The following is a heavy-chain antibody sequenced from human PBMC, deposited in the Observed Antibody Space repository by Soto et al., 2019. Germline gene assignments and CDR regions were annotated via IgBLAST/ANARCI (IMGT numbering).Heavy chain of an antibody. CDR2: IYYSGST. V-gene: IGHV4-39*02. CDR1: GGSISSSSYY. CDR3: ARDYGSGSYDY. Sequence: PSETLSLTCTVSGGSISSSSYYWGWIRQPPGKGLEWIGSIYYSGSTYYNPSLKSRVTISVDTSKNQFSLKLSSVTAADTAVYYCARDYGSGSYDYWGQGTLVTAPQ. D-gene: IGHD3-10*01. J-gene: IGHJ4*02.